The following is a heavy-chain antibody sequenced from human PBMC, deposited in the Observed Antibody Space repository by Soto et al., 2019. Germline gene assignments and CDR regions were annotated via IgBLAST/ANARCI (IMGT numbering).Heavy chain of an antibody. CDR1: GGSVSSGSYY. D-gene: IGHD1-7*01. CDR2: IYYSGST. J-gene: IGHJ6*02. CDR3: ARDQRDWNYWFGGYYYYGMDV. V-gene: IGHV4-61*01. Sequence: ETLSLTCTVSGGSVSSGSYYWSWIRQPPGKGLEWIGYIYYSGSTNYNPSLKSRVTISVDTSKNQFSLKLSSVTAADTAVYYCARDQRDWNYWFGGYYYYGMDVWGQGTTVTVSS.